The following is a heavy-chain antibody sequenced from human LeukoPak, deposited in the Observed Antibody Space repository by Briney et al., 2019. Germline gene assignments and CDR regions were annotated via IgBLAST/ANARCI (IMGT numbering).Heavy chain of an antibody. V-gene: IGHV1-2*02. CDR1: GYTFTSYG. D-gene: IGHD3-10*01. Sequence: GASVKVSCKASGYTFTSYGISWVRQAPGQGLEWMGWINPNSGGTNYAQKFQGRVTMTRDTSISTAYMELSRLRSDDTAVYYCARDRVYYGSGRRTARNWFDPWGQGTLVTVSS. CDR2: INPNSGGT. CDR3: ARDRVYYGSGRRTARNWFDP. J-gene: IGHJ5*02.